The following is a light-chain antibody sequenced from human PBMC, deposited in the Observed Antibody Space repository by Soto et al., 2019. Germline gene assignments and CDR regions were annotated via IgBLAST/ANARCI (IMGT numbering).Light chain of an antibody. J-gene: IGLJ2*01. V-gene: IGLV3-9*01. CDR1: NIGNKN. Sequence: SYELNQPLSVSVALVQTATITCGGNNIGNKNVHWYQQKPGQAPVLVIYRDYNRPSGIPERFSGSNSGNKATLTISRAQAGDEADFYCQVWDYSTVRFGGGTKLTVL. CDR2: RDY. CDR3: QVWDYSTVR.